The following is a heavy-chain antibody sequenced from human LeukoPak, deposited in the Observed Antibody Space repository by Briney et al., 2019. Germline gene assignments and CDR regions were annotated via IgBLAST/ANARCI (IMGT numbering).Heavy chain of an antibody. Sequence: PSETLSLTCTVSGGSISSNYWNWIRQPPGKGLEWIGNIYYSGSTNYHPSLKSRVTISIDTSKNQFFLKLSSVTAADTAVYFCASTVGATNAFDIWGQGTMVTVSS. CDR2: IYYSGST. D-gene: IGHD1-26*01. J-gene: IGHJ3*02. V-gene: IGHV4-59*01. CDR1: GGSISSNY. CDR3: ASTVGATNAFDI.